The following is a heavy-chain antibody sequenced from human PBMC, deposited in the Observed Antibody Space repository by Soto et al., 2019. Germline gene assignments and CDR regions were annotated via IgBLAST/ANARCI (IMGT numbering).Heavy chain of an antibody. CDR1: GFTFSGYN. CDR3: ARDFLVLTNRVIDV. D-gene: IGHD2-8*01. Sequence: GGSLRLSCAASGFTFSGYNMNWVRQAPGKGLEWVSYISSTNSTKYYADSVKGRFTISRDNSKNTLYLQMNSLRDEDTAVYYCARDFLVLTNRVIDVWGQGTLVTVSS. J-gene: IGHJ4*02. CDR2: ISSTNSTK. V-gene: IGHV3-48*02.